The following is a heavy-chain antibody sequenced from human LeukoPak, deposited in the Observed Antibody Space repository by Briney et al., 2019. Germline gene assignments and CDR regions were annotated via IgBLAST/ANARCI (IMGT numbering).Heavy chain of an antibody. V-gene: IGHV4-59*01. CDR1: GGSISSYY. Sequence: KTSETLSLTCTVSGGSISSYYWSWIRQPPGKGLEWIGYIYYSGSTNYNPSLKSRVTISVDTSKNQFSLKLSSVTAADTAAYYCALGATIDAFDIWGQGTMVTVSS. J-gene: IGHJ3*02. D-gene: IGHD3-16*01. CDR3: ALGATIDAFDI. CDR2: IYYSGST.